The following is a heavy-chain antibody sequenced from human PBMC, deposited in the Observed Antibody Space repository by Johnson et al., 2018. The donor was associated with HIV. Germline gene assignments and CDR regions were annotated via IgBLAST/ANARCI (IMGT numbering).Heavy chain of an antibody. D-gene: IGHD1-7*01. Sequence: VQLVESGGGLVQPGGSLRLSCVASGFMFSDYWMTWVRQAPGKGLEWVGRTTDKLNSYTTKYAASVKGRFTISRDDSKKSLYLQINSLRTEDTAVYYCARENYRRHYAFDIWGQGTMVTVSS. V-gene: IGHV3-72*01. CDR3: ARENYRRHYAFDI. CDR1: GFMFSDYW. CDR2: TTDKLNSYTT. J-gene: IGHJ3*02.